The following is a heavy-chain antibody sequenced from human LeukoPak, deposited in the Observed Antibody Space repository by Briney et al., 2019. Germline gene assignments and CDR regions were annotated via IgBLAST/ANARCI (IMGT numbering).Heavy chain of an antibody. V-gene: IGHV3-7*03. CDR2: INSDGSEG. D-gene: IGHD6-6*01. CDR1: GFTFSGFW. Sequence: GGSLRLSCAVSGFTFSGFWMSWSRQAPGKGLEWVATINSDGSEGYYADVVKGRFTISRDNAKNSLYLQINSLRAEDTAVYYCARSSYSSSSSVWGQGTMVTVSS. J-gene: IGHJ3*01. CDR3: ARSSYSSSSSV.